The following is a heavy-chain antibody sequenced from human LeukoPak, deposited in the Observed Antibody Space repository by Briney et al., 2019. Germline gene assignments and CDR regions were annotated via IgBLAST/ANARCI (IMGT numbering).Heavy chain of an antibody. CDR2: IRQDGDTK. CDR1: GFPFNAYW. CDR3: ARSLPYGTTWYGRSDF. Sequence: GGSLRLSCAASGFPFNAYWMTWVRQAPGKGLEWLANIRQDGDTKYYVDSVKGRFTISRDNAMNSLYLQMNSLRAEDTAIYYCARSLPYGTTWYGRSDFWGQGTLVTVSS. J-gene: IGHJ4*02. V-gene: IGHV3-7*03. D-gene: IGHD6-13*01.